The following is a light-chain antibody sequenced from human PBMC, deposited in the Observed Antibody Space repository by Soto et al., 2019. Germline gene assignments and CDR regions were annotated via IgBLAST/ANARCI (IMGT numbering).Light chain of an antibody. J-gene: IGLJ1*01. CDR2: EGS. CDR1: SSDVGGYNF. Sequence: QSALTQPASVSGSPGQSITSSCTGTSSDVGGYNFVSWYQQHPGKAPKLMIYEGSKRPSGVSNRFSGSKSGNTASLTISGLQAEDEADYYCCSYAGSSTCVFGTGTKLTVL. V-gene: IGLV2-23*01. CDR3: CSYAGSSTCV.